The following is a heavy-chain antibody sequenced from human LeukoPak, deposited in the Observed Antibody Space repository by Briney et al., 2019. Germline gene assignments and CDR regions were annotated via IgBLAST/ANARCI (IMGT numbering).Heavy chain of an antibody. Sequence: SETLSLTCTVSGGSLSSGSYYWSWIRQPAGKGLEWIGRIYTSGSTNYNPSLKSRVTISVDTSKNQFSLKLSSVTAADTAVYYCARDGVGARDDNYWGQGTLVTVSS. V-gene: IGHV4-61*02. D-gene: IGHD1-26*01. CDR3: ARDGVGARDDNY. J-gene: IGHJ4*02. CDR1: GGSLSSGSYY. CDR2: IYTSGST.